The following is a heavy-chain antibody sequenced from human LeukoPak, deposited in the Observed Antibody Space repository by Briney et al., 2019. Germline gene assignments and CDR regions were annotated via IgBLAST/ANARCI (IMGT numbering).Heavy chain of an antibody. V-gene: IGHV1-46*01. J-gene: IGHJ5*02. D-gene: IGHD3-22*01. CDR2: INPSGGST. CDR1: GYTFTSYY. Sequence: GVSVKVSCKASGYTFTSYYMHWVRQAPGQGLEWMGIINPSGGSTSYAQKFQGRVTMTRDTSTSTVYMELSSLRSEDTAVYYCASLFSSGPLGGPWSQGTLVTVSS. CDR3: ASLFSSGPLGGP.